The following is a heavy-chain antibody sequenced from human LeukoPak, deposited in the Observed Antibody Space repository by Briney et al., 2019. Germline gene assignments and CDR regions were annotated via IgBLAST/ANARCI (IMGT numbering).Heavy chain of an antibody. CDR1: GFSFSTYC. J-gene: IGHJ4*02. CDR3: VRDFRSADY. Sequence: GGSLRLSCAASGFSFSTYCMHWVRQAPGKGPMWVSRICPDGTVTNYADSVKARFSISRDNARNTVYLQMNSLRAEDTAVYYCVRDFRSADYWGQGTLVTVSS. V-gene: IGHV3-74*01. CDR2: ICPDGTVT.